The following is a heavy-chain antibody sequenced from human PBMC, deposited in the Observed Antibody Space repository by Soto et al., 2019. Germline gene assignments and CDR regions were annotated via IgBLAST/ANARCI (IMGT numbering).Heavy chain of an antibody. D-gene: IGHD3-16*01. Sequence: SETLSLTCAVSGDSVSNDNYYWSWIRQPPGKGLEWIGYIYYSGTTNYNSYLKSRLSLSVDMSKNQFSLKLASVTAADTAVYFCARSQRGRTAFTFDYWGQAAPGTVS. CDR3: ARSQRGRTAFTFDY. V-gene: IGHV4-61*01. CDR2: IYYSGTT. J-gene: IGHJ4*02. CDR1: GDSVSNDNYY.